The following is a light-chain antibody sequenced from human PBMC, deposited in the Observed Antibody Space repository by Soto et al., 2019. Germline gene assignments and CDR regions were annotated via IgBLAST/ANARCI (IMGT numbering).Light chain of an antibody. J-gene: IGKJ2*01. CDR3: HQYATSSPT. Sequence: DIPMTQSPSTLSASVGDRVTITCRASQSSSVYLAWYQQRPREAPKLLIYGGSSLESGVPSRFSGSGSGTEFTLTISSLQPTDLATYYCHQYATSSPTFGQGTKLEI. CDR1: QSSSVY. V-gene: IGKV1-5*01. CDR2: GGS.